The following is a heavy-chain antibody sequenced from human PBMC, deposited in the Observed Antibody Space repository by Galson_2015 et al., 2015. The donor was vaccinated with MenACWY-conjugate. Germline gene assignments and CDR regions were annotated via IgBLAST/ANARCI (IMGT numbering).Heavy chain of an antibody. CDR1: GFAFRQNA. V-gene: IGHV3-23*01. Sequence: SLRLSCAVSGFAFRQNAMSWVRQAPGTGLEWVAIISDSGAATHYIDSVKGRFTISRDHSKNTLYLQMSRLRAEGTALYYCAKDVYMDVWGKGTTVSVSS. J-gene: IGHJ6*03. CDR2: ISDSGAAT. CDR3: AKDVYMDV.